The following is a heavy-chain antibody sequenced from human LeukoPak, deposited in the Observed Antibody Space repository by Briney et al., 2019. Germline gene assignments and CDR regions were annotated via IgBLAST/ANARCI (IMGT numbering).Heavy chain of an antibody. D-gene: IGHD3-10*01. CDR2: ISGSGGST. CDR3: AKDEFSMVRGVTTYYFDY. CDR1: GFTFSNYA. V-gene: IGHV3-23*01. J-gene: IGHJ4*02. Sequence: DPGGSLRLSCAASGFTFSNYAMSWVRQAPGKGLEWVSVISGSGGSTNYADSMKGRFTISRDNSKNTLYLQMNSLRAEDTAVYYCAKDEFSMVRGVTTYYFDYWGQGTLVTVSS.